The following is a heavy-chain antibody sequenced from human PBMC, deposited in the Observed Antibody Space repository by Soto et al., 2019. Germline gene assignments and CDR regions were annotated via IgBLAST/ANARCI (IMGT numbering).Heavy chain of an antibody. CDR2: IYWDDDK. Sequence: SGPTLVNPPQTLTLTYTFSGFSLSTSGVGVGWIRQPPGKALEWLGIIYWDDDKRYSPSLKSRVTITKDTFKNQLVLTMTNMDPVDTATYYCAHLPWKQLWPRAPVVYWGQGTPVTVSS. CDR1: GFSLSTSGVG. V-gene: IGHV2-5*02. CDR3: AHLPWKQLWPRAPVVY. D-gene: IGHD5-18*01. J-gene: IGHJ4*02.